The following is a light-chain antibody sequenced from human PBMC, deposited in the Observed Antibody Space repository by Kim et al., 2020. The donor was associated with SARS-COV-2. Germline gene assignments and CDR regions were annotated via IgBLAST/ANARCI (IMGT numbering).Light chain of an antibody. CDR2: GAS. V-gene: IGKV3-20*01. CDR3: QQFGTSPWT. J-gene: IGKJ1*01. Sequence: EIVLTQSPGTLSLSPGERATLSCRASQSVGSSYLAWYQQMVGQPPRLLIYGASSRATGIPDRFSGSGSGTDFTLTISRLEPEDFAVYYCQQFGTSPWTFGKGTKVDIK. CDR1: QSVGSSY.